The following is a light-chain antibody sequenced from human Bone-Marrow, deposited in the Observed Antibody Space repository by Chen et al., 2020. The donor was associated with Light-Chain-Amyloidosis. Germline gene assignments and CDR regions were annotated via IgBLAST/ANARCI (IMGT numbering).Light chain of an antibody. J-gene: IGLJ3*02. Sequence: NFMLTQPHSVSESPGKTVIISFTRSSGSIDTNYLQWYQQRPGRSPTTVSYEDDQRPSGVPDRFSGSIDRSSNSASLTISGLKTEDEADYYCQSYQGSSQGVFGGGTKLTVL. CDR1: SGSIDTNY. CDR3: QSYQGSSQGV. CDR2: EDD. V-gene: IGLV6-57*01.